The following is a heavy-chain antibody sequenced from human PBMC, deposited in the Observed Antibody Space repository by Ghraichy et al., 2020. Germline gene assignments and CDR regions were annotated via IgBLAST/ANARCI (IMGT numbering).Heavy chain of an antibody. V-gene: IGHV3-7*03. CDR1: GFTFGSHW. D-gene: IGHD6-13*01. CDR2: INQAGSEK. Sequence: GESLNISCAASGFTFGSHWMSWVRQAPGKGLEWVANINQAGSEKYYVDSVKGRFTISRDNAKNSLYLQMNSLRADDTAVYYCARDGIAAGVYFDYWGQGTLVTVSS. J-gene: IGHJ4*02. CDR3: ARDGIAAGVYFDY.